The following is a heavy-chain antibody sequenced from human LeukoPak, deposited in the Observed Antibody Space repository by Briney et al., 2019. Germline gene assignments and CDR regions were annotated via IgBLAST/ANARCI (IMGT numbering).Heavy chain of an antibody. CDR3: ARGKWNYPFDY. CDR1: GFTFSSYA. CDR2: ISGSGGST. Sequence: GGSLRLSCAASGFTFSSYAMSWVRQAPGKGLEWVSAISGSGGSTYYADSVKGRFTISRDNSRNTVYLQMNSLRAEDTAVYYCARGKWNYPFDYWGQGTLVTVSS. J-gene: IGHJ4*02. V-gene: IGHV3-23*01. D-gene: IGHD1-7*01.